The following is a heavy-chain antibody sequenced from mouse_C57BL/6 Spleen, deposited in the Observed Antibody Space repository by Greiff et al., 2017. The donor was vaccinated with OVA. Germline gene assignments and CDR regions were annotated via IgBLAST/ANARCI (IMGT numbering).Heavy chain of an antibody. J-gene: IGHJ3*01. V-gene: IGHV5-9*01. CDR2: ISGGGGNT. CDR3: ARRDAWFAY. CDR1: GFTFSSYT. Sequence: EVQLVESGGGLVKPGGSLKLSCAASGFTFSSYTMSWVRQTPEKRLEWVATISGGGGNTYYPDSVKGRFTISRDNAKNTLYLQMSSLRSEDTALYYCARRDAWFAYWGQGTLVTVSA.